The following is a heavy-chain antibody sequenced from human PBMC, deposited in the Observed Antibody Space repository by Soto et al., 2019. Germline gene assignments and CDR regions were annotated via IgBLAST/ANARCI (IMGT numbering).Heavy chain of an antibody. CDR2: IIPIFGTA. J-gene: IGHJ3*02. V-gene: IGHV1-69*01. D-gene: IGHD3-22*01. CDR3: ATYYYDSSGYPHAAFDI. CDR1: GGTFSSYA. Sequence: QVQLVQSGAEVKKPGSSVKVSCKASGGTFSSYAISWVRQAPGQGLEWMGGIIPIFGTANYAQKFQGRVTITADESTSTAYMELSSLRSEDTAVYYCATYYYDSSGYPHAAFDIWGQGTMVTVSS.